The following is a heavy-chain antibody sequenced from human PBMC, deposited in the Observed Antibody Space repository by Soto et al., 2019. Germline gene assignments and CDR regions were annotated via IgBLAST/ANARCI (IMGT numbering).Heavy chain of an antibody. Sequence: EVQLVESGGDLVHRGGSLRLSCAASGFPFSSYWMHWVRHTPGKGLDWVARISGDGVTTYYADSVTGRFTVSRDNAKNTLSLHISGLRAEDTAVYYCAREYYGLLTGYYTDYWGQGTLVSVSS. D-gene: IGHD3-9*01. J-gene: IGHJ4*02. CDR2: ISGDGVTT. V-gene: IGHV3-74*01. CDR3: AREYYGLLTGYYTDY. CDR1: GFPFSSYW.